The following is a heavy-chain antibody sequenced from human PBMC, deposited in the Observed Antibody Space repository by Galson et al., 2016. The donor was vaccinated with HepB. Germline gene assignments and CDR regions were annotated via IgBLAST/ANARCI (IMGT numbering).Heavy chain of an antibody. CDR3: AIKYSSGWDLDH. CDR2: SDPEDGET. CDR1: GYTLTEVS. Sequence: SVKVSCKVSGYTLTEVSMHWVRQAPGKGLEWMGRSDPEDGETIYAQNFPGRVTMTEETSTDSDYMELSSLRSEDTAMYYCAIKYSSGWDLDHWGQGTLVTVSS. V-gene: IGHV1-24*01. D-gene: IGHD6-19*01. J-gene: IGHJ4*02.